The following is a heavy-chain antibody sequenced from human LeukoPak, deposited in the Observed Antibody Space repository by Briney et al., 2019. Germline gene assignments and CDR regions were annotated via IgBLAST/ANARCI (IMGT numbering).Heavy chain of an antibody. Sequence: PGGSLRLSCAASGFTFNSYAMSWVRQAPGKGLEWVSSISGSGGTTYYADSVKGRFSISRDDSKNTLYLQMNSLRADDTAVYYCAKRLGDYWGQGTLDTVSS. CDR1: GFTFNSYA. V-gene: IGHV3-23*01. CDR3: AKRLGDY. CDR2: ISGSGGTT. J-gene: IGHJ4*02. D-gene: IGHD3-10*01.